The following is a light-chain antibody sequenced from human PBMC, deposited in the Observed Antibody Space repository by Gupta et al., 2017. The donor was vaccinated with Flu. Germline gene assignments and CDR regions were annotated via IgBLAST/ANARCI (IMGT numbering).Light chain of an antibody. J-gene: IGKJ1*01. CDR2: KAS. CDR3: QQRSNWPRT. CDR1: QSISSY. Sequence: ILFPQSPATLSLSPGERATLSCRASQSISSYLAWYQQKPGQAPMLLMYKASNRESGIPARFSGSGSGTEFTLTINSLEPEDFAVYYCQQRSNWPRTFGQGTKVEIK. V-gene: IGKV3-11*01.